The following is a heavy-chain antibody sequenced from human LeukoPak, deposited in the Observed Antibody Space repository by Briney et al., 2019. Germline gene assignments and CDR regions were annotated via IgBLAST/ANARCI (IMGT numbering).Heavy chain of an antibody. V-gene: IGHV1-69*01. CDR3: ARVGADCSDGNCY. CDR1: GGTFSSYA. Sequence: SVKVSCKASGGTFSSYAISWVRQAPGQGLEWMGGIIPIFGTANYAQKFQGRVTITADESTSTAYMELSSLRSDDTAVYYCARVGADCSDGNCYWGQGTLVTVSS. D-gene: IGHD2-15*01. J-gene: IGHJ4*02. CDR2: IIPIFGTA.